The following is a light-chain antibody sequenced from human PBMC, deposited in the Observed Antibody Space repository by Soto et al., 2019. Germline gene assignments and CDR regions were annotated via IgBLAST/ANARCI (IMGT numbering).Light chain of an antibody. J-gene: IGKJ1*01. CDR3: QQYHIYSGT. CDR2: KAS. Sequence: DIQMTQSPSTLSASVGDRVTITCRASQSIGSWLAWYQQKPGKAPKLLIYKASSLESGVPSRFSGSGSGTEFTLTISSLQPEDFSTYYCQQYHIYSGTFGQGTKVDIK. V-gene: IGKV1-5*03. CDR1: QSIGSW.